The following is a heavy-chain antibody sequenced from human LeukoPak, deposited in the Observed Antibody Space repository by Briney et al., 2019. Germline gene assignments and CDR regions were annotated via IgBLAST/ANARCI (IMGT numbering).Heavy chain of an antibody. J-gene: IGHJ4*02. CDR2: IRYDGSNK. Sequence: GGSLRLSCAASGFTFSSYGMHWVRQAPGKGLEWVAFIRYDGSNKYYADSVKGRFTISRDNSKNTLYLQMNSLRAEDTAVYYCAKTDSSDYSYYFDHWGQGTLVTVSS. CDR1: GFTFSSYG. V-gene: IGHV3-30*02. D-gene: IGHD3-22*01. CDR3: AKTDSSDYSYYFDH.